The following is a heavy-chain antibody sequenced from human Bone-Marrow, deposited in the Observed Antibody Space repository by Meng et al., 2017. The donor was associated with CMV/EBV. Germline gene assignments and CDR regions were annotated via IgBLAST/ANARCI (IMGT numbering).Heavy chain of an antibody. CDR1: GGSFSGYY. J-gene: IGHJ4*02. CDR3: ARAGGDVFDY. Sequence: GSLRLSCAVYGGSFSGYYWSWIRQPPGKGLEWIGEINHSGSTNYNPSLKSRVTLSVDTSKNQFSLKLSSVTAADTAVYYCARAGGDVFDYWGQGTLVTVSS. D-gene: IGHD3-16*01. V-gene: IGHV4-34*01. CDR2: INHSGST.